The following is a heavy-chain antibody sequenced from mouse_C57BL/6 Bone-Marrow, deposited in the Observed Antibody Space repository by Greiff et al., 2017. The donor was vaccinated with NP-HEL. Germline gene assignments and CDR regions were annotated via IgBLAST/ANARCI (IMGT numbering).Heavy chain of an antibody. J-gene: IGHJ3*01. CDR2: ISDGGSYT. Sequence: DVKLVESGGGLVKPGGSLKLSCAASGFTFSSYAMSWVRQTPEKRLEWVATISDGGSYTYYPDNVKGRLTISRDNAKNNLYLQMSHLKSEDTAMYYCARSWWAWFAYWGQGTLVTVSA. V-gene: IGHV5-4*03. CDR3: ARSWWAWFAY. CDR1: GFTFSSYA. D-gene: IGHD1-1*02.